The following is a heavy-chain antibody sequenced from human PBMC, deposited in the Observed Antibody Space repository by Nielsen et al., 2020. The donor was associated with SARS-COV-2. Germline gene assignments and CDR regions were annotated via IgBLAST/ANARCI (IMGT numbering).Heavy chain of an antibody. J-gene: IGHJ6*02. Sequence: ASVKVSCKVSGYTLTELSMHWVRQAPGKGLEWMGGFDPEDGETIYAQKFQGRVTMTEDTSTDTAYMELSSLRSEDTAVYYCARWGKVAVAGTSYYYYGMDVWGQGTTVTVSS. CDR3: ARWGKVAVAGTSYYYYGMDV. CDR2: FDPEDGET. D-gene: IGHD6-19*01. V-gene: IGHV1-24*01. CDR1: GYTLTELS.